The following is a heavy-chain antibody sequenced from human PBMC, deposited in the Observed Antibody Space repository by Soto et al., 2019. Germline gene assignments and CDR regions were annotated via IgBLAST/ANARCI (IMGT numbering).Heavy chain of an antibody. V-gene: IGHV5-51*01. D-gene: IGHD2-2*01. J-gene: IGHJ6*03. CDR1: GYSFTSYW. CDR2: IYPGDSDT. CDR3: ARGTADCSSTRCYFYYYMDV. Sequence: LGESLKISCKGSGYSFTSYWIGWVRQMPGKGLEWMGIIYPGDSDTRYSPSFQGQVTISADKSISTAYLQWSSLKASDTAMYYCARGTADCSSTRCYFYYYMDVWGKGTKVTVSS.